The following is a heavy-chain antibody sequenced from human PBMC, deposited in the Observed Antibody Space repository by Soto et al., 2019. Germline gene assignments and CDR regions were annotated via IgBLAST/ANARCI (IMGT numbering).Heavy chain of an antibody. CDR2: IKSKTDGGTT. V-gene: IGHV3-15*01. CDR1: GFTFSKAW. CDR3: TTAFNPYSSSDY. D-gene: IGHD6-6*01. Sequence: GGSLRLSCAASGFTFSKAWMSWVRQAPGKGLEWVGRIKSKTDGGTTDYAAPVKGRFTISRDDSKNTLYLQMNSLKTEDTSVYYCTTAFNPYSSSDYRGQVTLVTVSS. J-gene: IGHJ4*02.